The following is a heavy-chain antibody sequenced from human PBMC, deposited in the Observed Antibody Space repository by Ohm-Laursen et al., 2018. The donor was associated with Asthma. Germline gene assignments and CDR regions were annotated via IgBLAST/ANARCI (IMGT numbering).Heavy chain of an antibody. CDR1: GFTFSDYY. J-gene: IGHJ4*02. CDR2: ISSSSSYT. Sequence: SLRLSCSASGFTFSDYYMSWIRQAPGKGLEWVSYISSSSSYTNYADSVKGRFTISRDNAKNSLYLQMNSLRAEGTAVYYCARWVSVRELDYWGQGTLVTVSS. V-gene: IGHV3-11*06. CDR3: ARWVSVRELDY. D-gene: IGHD6-13*01.